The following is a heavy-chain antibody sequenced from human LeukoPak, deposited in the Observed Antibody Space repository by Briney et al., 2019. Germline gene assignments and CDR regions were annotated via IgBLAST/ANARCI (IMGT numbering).Heavy chain of an antibody. CDR1: GFTFSNYA. CDR2: ISYDGSNK. V-gene: IGHV3-30*01. D-gene: IGHD1-14*01. Sequence: PGGSLRLSCAASGFTFSNYAMHWVRQAPGKGLEWVAVISYDGSNKYYADSVKGRFTISRDNSKNTLYLQMNSLRAGDTAVYYCATPGVPKNVYVPFEYWGQGTLVTVSS. CDR3: ATPGVPKNVYVPFEY. J-gene: IGHJ4*02.